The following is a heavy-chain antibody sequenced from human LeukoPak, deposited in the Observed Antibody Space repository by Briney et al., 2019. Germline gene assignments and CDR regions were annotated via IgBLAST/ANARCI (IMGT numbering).Heavy chain of an antibody. CDR3: ARDCTQVGSSISCYTLDY. Sequence: GGSLRLSCAASGFIFSSYEMNWVRQAPGKGLEWVSNISSSGSTIYYADSVKGRFTISRDNAKNSLYLQMNSLRAEDTAVYYCARDCTQVGSSISCYTLDYWGQGTLVTVSS. J-gene: IGHJ4*02. CDR2: ISSSGSTI. V-gene: IGHV3-48*03. CDR1: GFIFSSYE. D-gene: IGHD2-2*02.